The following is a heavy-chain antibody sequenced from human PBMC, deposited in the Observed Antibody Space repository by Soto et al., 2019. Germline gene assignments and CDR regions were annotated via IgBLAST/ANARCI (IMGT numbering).Heavy chain of an antibody. V-gene: IGHV4-31*03. J-gene: IGHJ5*02. CDR3: TRGLSNPGWFDP. CDR1: GGSISSGGYY. CDR2: IYYSGST. Sequence: QVQLQESGPGLVKPSQTLSLTCTVSGGSISSGGYYWSWIRQHPGKGLEWIGYIYYSGSTNYNPSLKSRVTISVDTSKNQFSLKLSSVTAADTAVYYCTRGLSNPGWFDPWGQGTLVTVSS. D-gene: IGHD4-4*01.